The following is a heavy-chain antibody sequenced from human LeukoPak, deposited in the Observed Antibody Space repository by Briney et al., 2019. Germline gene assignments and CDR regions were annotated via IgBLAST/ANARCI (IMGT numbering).Heavy chain of an antibody. CDR1: GYTLTELS. J-gene: IGHJ4*02. CDR2: FDPEDGET. Sequence: ASVKVSCKVSGYTLTELSMHWVRQAPGKGLEWMGGFDPEDGETIYAQKFQGRVTMTEDTSTDTAYMELSSLRSEDTAVYYCATAVAHYYGSGSYYPYYFDCWGQGTLVTVSS. CDR3: ATAVAHYYGSGSYYPYYFDC. V-gene: IGHV1-24*01. D-gene: IGHD3-10*01.